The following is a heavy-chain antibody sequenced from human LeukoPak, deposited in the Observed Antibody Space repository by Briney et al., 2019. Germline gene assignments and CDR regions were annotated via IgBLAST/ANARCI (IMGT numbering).Heavy chain of an antibody. CDR3: AKDLRSGYYYDSTLDY. Sequence: PGRSLRPSCAASGSTFSSYGMHWVRQAPGKGLEWVAVIWYDGSNKYYADSVKGRFTISRDNSKNTLYLQMNSLRAEDTAVYYCAKDLRSGYYYDSTLDYWGQGTLVTVSS. D-gene: IGHD3-22*01. CDR1: GSTFSSYG. V-gene: IGHV3-33*06. J-gene: IGHJ4*02. CDR2: IWYDGSNK.